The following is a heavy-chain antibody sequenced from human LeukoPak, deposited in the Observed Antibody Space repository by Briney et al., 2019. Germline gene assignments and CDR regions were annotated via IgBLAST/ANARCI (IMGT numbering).Heavy chain of an antibody. CDR3: ARRTFYDSSGYSPKNYFDY. J-gene: IGHJ4*02. CDR2: IYPGDSDT. D-gene: IGHD3-22*01. CDR1: GYSFTSYW. V-gene: IGHV5-51*01. Sequence: GESLKISCKGSGYSFTSYWIGWMRQMPGKGLEWMGIIYPGDSDTRYSPSFQGQVTISADKSISTAYLQWSSLKASDTAMYYCARRTFYDSSGYSPKNYFDYWGQGSLVTVSS.